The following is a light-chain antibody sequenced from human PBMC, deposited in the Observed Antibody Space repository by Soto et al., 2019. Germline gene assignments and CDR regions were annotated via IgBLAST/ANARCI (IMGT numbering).Light chain of an antibody. CDR2: RNS. CDR3: AAWDDNLSGLYV. Sequence: VLTQSPSASGTPGQRVTISCSGSASTIGRNYVYWYQQLPGTAPKLLIYRNSQRPSGVPDRFSGPKSGTSASLAISGLRSEDEADYYCAAWDDNLSGLYVFGAGTKVTVL. V-gene: IGLV1-47*01. CDR1: ASTIGRNY. J-gene: IGLJ1*01.